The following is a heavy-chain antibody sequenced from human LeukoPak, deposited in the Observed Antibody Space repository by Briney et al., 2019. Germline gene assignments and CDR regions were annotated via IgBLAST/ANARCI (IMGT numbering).Heavy chain of an antibody. D-gene: IGHD1-26*01. CDR1: GGSISSYY. J-gene: IGHJ5*02. CDR2: IYTSGST. Sequence: SETLSLTCTVSGGSISSYYWSWIRQPAGKGLEWIGRIYTSGSTIYNPSLKSRVTMSVDTSKNQFSLKLSSVTAADTAVYYCARASGGSYYDPVTHGNWFDPWGQGTLVTVSS. V-gene: IGHV4-4*07. CDR3: ARASGGSYYDPVTHGNWFDP.